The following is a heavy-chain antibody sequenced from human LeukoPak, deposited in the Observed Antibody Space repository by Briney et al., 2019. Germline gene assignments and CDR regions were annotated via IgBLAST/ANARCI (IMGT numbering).Heavy chain of an antibody. J-gene: IGHJ4*02. D-gene: IGHD6-19*01. CDR1: GYRFTGYY. Sequence: ASVKVSCKAFGYRFTGYYIHWVRQAPAQGHEWMGWINPNSGDTNSAQKFQGRVTMTRDTSISTAYMELSRLKSDDTAVYYCAIASDWYYFDHWGQGTLVTVSS. V-gene: IGHV1-2*02. CDR3: AIASDWYYFDH. CDR2: INPNSGDT.